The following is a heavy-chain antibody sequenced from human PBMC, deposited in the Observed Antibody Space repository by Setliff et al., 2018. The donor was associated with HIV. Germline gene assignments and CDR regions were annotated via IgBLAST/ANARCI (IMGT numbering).Heavy chain of an antibody. CDR3: ARDPQLLWFGELLDYFDY. J-gene: IGHJ4*02. CDR2: INAGNGNT. D-gene: IGHD3-10*01. Sequence: GASVKVSCKASGYTFTSYAMHWVRQAPGQRLEWMGWINAGNGNTKYSQKFQGRVTITRDTSASTAYMELSSLRSEDTAVYYCARDPQLLWFGELLDYFDYCGQGTLVTVSS. CDR1: GYTFTSYA. V-gene: IGHV1-3*01.